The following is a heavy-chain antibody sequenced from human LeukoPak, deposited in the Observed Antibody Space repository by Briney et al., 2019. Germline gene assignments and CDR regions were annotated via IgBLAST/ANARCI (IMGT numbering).Heavy chain of an antibody. V-gene: IGHV1-69*04. Sequence: WASVKVSCKASGGTFSSYAISWVRQAPGQGLEWMGRIIPILGIANYAQKFQGRVTITADKSTSTAYMELSSLRSEDTAVYYCARSDLTLSDYGDSEVDLYYYGMDVWGQGTTVTVSS. CDR3: ARSDLTLSDYGDSEVDLYYYGMDV. CDR1: GGTFSSYA. CDR2: IIPILGIA. D-gene: IGHD4-17*01. J-gene: IGHJ6*02.